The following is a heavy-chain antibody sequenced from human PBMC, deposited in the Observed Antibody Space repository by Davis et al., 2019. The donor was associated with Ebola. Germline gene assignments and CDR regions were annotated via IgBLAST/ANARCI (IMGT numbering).Heavy chain of an antibody. V-gene: IGHV4-59*12. D-gene: IGHD4-11*01. Sequence: SETLSLTCTVSGGSISSYYWSWIRQTPGKGLEWIGYIYHRGNTYYNPSLRSRVTISLDRSKNQFSLKLNSVTAADTAVYYCAREDYSGAFDIWGQGTMVTVSS. J-gene: IGHJ3*02. CDR1: GGSISSYY. CDR2: IYHRGNT. CDR3: AREDYSGAFDI.